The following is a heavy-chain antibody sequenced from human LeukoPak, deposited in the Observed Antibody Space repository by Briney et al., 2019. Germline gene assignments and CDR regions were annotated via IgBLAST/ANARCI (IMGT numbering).Heavy chain of an antibody. J-gene: IGHJ6*02. V-gene: IGHV4-4*07. CDR3: ARVSSGWTISGYYYGMDV. Sequence: PSETLSLTCTVSGGSLSSYYWSWIRQPAGKGLGWIGRIYTSGSTNYNPSLKSRVTMSVDTSKNQFSLKLSSVTAADTAVYYCARVSSGWTISGYYYGMDVWGQGTTVTGSS. CDR2: IYTSGST. D-gene: IGHD6-19*01. CDR1: GGSLSSYY.